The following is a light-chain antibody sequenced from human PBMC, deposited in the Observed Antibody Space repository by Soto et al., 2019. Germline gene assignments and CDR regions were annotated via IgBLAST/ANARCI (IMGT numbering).Light chain of an antibody. CDR2: GAT. J-gene: IGKJ4*01. V-gene: IGKV3-15*01. CDR3: QQYTKWPLP. CDR1: QSVGGD. Sequence: DIVMTQSPATLYLSQGEGATLSCRASQSVGGDVAWYQQEPGQAPRLLIFGATTRPTGIPARFSGSGSVTEFTLTISSLQSDDSGVYYCQQYTKWPLPFAGVAKV.